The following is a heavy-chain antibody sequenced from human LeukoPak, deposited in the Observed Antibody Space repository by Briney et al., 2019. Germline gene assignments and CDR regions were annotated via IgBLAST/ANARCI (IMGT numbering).Heavy chain of an antibody. D-gene: IGHD1-1*01. CDR1: GFTVSSNY. CDR3: ARDTTTTGFSWELDY. J-gene: IGHJ4*02. V-gene: IGHV3-53*01. CDR2: IYSGGST. Sequence: PGGSLRLSCAASGFTVSSNYMSWVRQAPGKGLEWVSVIYSGGSTYYADSVKGRFTISRDNSKNTLYLQMNSLRAEDTAVYYCARDTTTTGFSWELDYWGQGTLATVSS.